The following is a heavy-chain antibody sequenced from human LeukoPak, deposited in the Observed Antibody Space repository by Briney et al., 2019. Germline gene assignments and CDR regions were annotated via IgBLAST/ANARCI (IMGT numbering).Heavy chain of an antibody. V-gene: IGHV1-18*01. CDR1: GYTFTSYG. D-gene: IGHD3-9*01. CDR2: ISAYNGNT. Sequence: ASVKVSCKASGYTFTSYGISWVRQAPGQGLEWMGWISAYNGNTNYAQKLRGRVTMTTDTSTSTAYMELRSLRSDDTAVYYCARDRGFYDILTGYYANDAFDIWGQGTMVTVSS. J-gene: IGHJ3*02. CDR3: ARDRGFYDILTGYYANDAFDI.